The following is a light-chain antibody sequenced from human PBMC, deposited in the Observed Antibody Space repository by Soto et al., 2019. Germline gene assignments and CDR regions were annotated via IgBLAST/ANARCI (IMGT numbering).Light chain of an antibody. J-gene: IGLJ1*01. Sequence: QSVLTQPPSVSAAPGQRVTMSCSGGGSNIGNYYVSWHQQLPGTAPKLLIYENDKRPSGIPDRFSGSKSGTSATLGITGPQTGNEADNYCETLNSTLGKFFSGTGTKVTVL. CDR1: GSNIGNYY. CDR2: END. V-gene: IGLV1-51*02. CDR3: ETLNSTLGKFF.